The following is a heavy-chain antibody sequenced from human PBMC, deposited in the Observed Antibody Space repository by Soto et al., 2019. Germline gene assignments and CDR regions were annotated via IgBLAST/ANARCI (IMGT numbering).Heavy chain of an antibody. CDR3: ARYSPPKKAYDSNPGWFDH. CDR2: VSHTGST. Sequence: SETLSLTCSVSGGSMNYYYWTWIRQSPGKGLEWIGSVSHTGSTTYSPSLKSRVVISLDTSRNQFSLTLSSVTAADTAVYFCARYSPPKKAYDSNPGWFDHWGQGTLVTVSS. J-gene: IGHJ5*02. CDR1: GGSMNYYY. V-gene: IGHV4-59*03. D-gene: IGHD3-22*01.